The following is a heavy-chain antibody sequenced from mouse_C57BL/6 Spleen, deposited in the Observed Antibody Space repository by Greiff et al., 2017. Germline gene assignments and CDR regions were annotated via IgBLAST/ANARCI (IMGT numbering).Heavy chain of an antibody. CDR2: IYPGSGST. J-gene: IGHJ3*01. V-gene: IGHV1-55*01. CDR1: GYTFTSYW. Sequence: QVQLQQPGAELVKPGASVKMSCKASGYTFTSYWITWVKQRPGQGLEWIGDIYPGSGSTNYNEKFKSKATLTVDTSSSTAYMQLSSLTSEDSAVYYCARNDYDRTWFAYWGQGTLVTVSA. D-gene: IGHD2-4*01. CDR3: ARNDYDRTWFAY.